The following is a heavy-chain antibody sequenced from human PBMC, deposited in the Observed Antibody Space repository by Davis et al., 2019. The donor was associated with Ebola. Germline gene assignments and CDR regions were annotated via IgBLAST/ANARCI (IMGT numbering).Heavy chain of an antibody. V-gene: IGHV3-23*01. Sequence: PGGSLRLSCVASGFTFSSYAMSWVRQAPGKGLEWVSAISGSGGTTYYADSVKGRFTISRDNSKNTLYLQMNSLRAEDTAVYYCAKDKIAGGSSWCPFDYWGQGTLVTVSS. CDR1: GFTFSSYA. D-gene: IGHD6-13*01. CDR3: AKDKIAGGSSWCPFDY. CDR2: ISGSGGTT. J-gene: IGHJ4*02.